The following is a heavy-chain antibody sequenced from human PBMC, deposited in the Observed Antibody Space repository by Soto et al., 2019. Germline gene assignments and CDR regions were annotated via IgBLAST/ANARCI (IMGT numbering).Heavy chain of an antibody. Sequence: PGGSLRLSCVASGFTFDDYAMHWVRQVPGKGLEWVSGISCNSDKKGYADSVKGRFTISRDNAKNSLYLEMNSLRGEDTVFYYCGRSRCGYGQPFDSWGRGTLDTVSS. V-gene: IGHV3-9*01. CDR2: ISCNSDKK. CDR3: GRSRCGYGQPFDS. CDR1: GFTFDDYA. D-gene: IGHD6-25*01. J-gene: IGHJ4*01.